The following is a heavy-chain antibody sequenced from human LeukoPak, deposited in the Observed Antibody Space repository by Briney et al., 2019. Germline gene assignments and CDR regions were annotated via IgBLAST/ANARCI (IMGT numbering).Heavy chain of an antibody. CDR1: GFSFSSTW. D-gene: IGHD3-10*01. CDR3: ARGVRDFGSGRRLLGDYMDV. V-gene: IGHV3-74*01. J-gene: IGHJ6*03. CDR2: IKSDGIST. Sequence: GGSLRLSCAASGFSFSSTWMHWVRQAPGKGLVWVSRIKSDGISTIYADSVKGRFTISRDNAKNSLYLQMNSLRADDTAVYYRARGVRDFGSGRRLLGDYMDVWGKGTTVTVSS.